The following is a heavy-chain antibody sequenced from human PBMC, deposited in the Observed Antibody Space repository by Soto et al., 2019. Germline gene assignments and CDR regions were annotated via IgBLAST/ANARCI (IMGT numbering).Heavy chain of an antibody. CDR2: INHSGST. Sequence: SETLSLTCAVYGGSFSGYYWSWIRQPPGKGLEWIGEINHSGSTNYNPSLKSRVTISVDTSKNQFSLKPSSVTAADTAVYYCARGYSSGWYEYYFDYWGQGTLVTVSS. CDR3: ARGYSSGWYEYYFDY. D-gene: IGHD6-19*01. CDR1: GGSFSGYY. J-gene: IGHJ4*02. V-gene: IGHV4-34*01.